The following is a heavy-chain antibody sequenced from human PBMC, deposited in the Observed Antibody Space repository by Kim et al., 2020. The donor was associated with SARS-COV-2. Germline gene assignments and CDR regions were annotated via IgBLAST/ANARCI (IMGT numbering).Heavy chain of an antibody. CDR1: GYTFTSYG. J-gene: IGHJ4*02. V-gene: IGHV1-18*01. Sequence: ASVKVSCKASGYTFTSYGISWVRQAPGQGLEWMGWISAYNGNTNYAQKLQGRVTMTTDTSTSTAYMELRSLRSDDTAVYYCARDLHDFWSGYYILNDYWGQGTLVTVSS. D-gene: IGHD3-3*01. CDR2: ISAYNGNT. CDR3: ARDLHDFWSGYYILNDY.